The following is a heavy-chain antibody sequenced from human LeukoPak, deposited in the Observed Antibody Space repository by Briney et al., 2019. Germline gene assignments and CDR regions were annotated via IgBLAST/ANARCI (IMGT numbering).Heavy chain of an antibody. CDR3: ARVPDYDFWSGYLYYFDY. V-gene: IGHV3-11*04. CDR1: GFTFSDYY. CDR2: ISSSGSTI. J-gene: IGHJ4*02. D-gene: IGHD3-3*01. Sequence: PGGSLRLSCAASGFTFSDYYMTWFRQAPGKGLEWVSYISSSGSTIYYADSVKGRFTISRDNAKNSLYLQMNSLGAEDTAVYYCARVPDYDFWSGYLYYFDYWGQGTLVTVSS.